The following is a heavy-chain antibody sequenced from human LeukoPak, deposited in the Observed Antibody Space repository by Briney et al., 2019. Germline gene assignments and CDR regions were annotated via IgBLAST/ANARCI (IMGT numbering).Heavy chain of an antibody. V-gene: IGHV4-34*01. J-gene: IGHJ4*02. D-gene: IGHD3-3*01. Sequence: PSETLSLTCAVYGVSFSGYYWGWIRQPPGKGLEWIGEIYHSGSTNYNPSLKSRVTISVDKSKNQFSLKLSSVTAADTAVYYCARVSMPSLYYDFWSGYPRHPFDYWGQGTLVTVSS. CDR1: GVSFSGYY. CDR2: IYHSGST. CDR3: ARVSMPSLYYDFWSGYPRHPFDY.